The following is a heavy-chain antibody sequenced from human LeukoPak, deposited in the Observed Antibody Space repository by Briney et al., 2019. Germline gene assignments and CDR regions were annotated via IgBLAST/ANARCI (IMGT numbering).Heavy chain of an antibody. D-gene: IGHD3-22*01. CDR2: INPNSGGT. CDR1: GYTFTGYY. V-gene: IGHV1-2*02. Sequence: ASVKVSCKASGYTFTGYYMHWVRQAPGQGLEWMGWINPNSGGTNYAQKFQGRVTMTRDTSISTAYMELSRLRSDDTAVYYCARFYYDSSGYYYLYYYYYYGMDVWGQGTTVTVSS. J-gene: IGHJ6*02. CDR3: ARFYYDSSGYYYLYYYYYYGMDV.